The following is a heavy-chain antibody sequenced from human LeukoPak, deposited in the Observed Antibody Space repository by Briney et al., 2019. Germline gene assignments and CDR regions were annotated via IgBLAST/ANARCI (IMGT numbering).Heavy chain of an antibody. CDR1: GYTFTGYY. D-gene: IGHD4-23*01. Sequence: ASVKVSCKASGYTFTGYYMHWVRQAPGQGLEWMGWINPNSGGTNYAQKFQGRVTMTRDMSISTAYMELSRLRSDDTAVYYCARDRARPELHFDYWGQGTLVTVSS. CDR3: ARDRARPELHFDY. J-gene: IGHJ4*02. V-gene: IGHV1-2*02. CDR2: INPNSGGT.